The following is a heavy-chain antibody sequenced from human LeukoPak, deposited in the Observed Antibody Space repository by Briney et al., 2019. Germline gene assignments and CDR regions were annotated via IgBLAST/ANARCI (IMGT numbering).Heavy chain of an antibody. J-gene: IGHJ4*02. CDR2: IYSSGST. CDR3: ARVEYYYDSSGYPFDY. D-gene: IGHD3-22*01. Sequence: PSETLSLTCTVSGGSISNYYWSWTRQPPGKGLEWIGYIYSSGSTNYNPSLKSRVTISVDTSKNEFSLKLNSVTAADTAVYYCARVEYYYDSSGYPFDYWGQGTLVTVSS. V-gene: IGHV4-59*12. CDR1: GGSISNYY.